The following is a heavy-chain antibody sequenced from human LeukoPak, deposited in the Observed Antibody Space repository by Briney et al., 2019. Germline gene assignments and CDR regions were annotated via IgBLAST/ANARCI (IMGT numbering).Heavy chain of an antibody. CDR1: GFTFSSYS. J-gene: IGHJ4*02. V-gene: IGHV3-48*01. CDR3: ARDDYGGFDY. CDR2: ISSSSSTI. Sequence: GGSLRLSCAASGFTFSSYSMNWVRQAPGKGLEWVSYISSSSSTIYYADSVKGRFTISRDNAKNSLYLQMNSLRAEDTAVYYCARDDYGGFDYWGQGTLVTVSS. D-gene: IGHD4-17*01.